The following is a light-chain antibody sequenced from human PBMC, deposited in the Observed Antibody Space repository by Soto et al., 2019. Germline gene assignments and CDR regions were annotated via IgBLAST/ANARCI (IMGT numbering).Light chain of an antibody. CDR2: KAS. J-gene: IGKJ5*01. CDR1: QTISSW. V-gene: IGKV1-5*03. CDR3: QQSGSSPIT. Sequence: DIQMTQSPSTLSGSVGDRVTITCRASQTISSWLAWYQQKPGKAPKLLIYKASTLKSGVPSRFSGSGSGTEFTLTISRLEPEDFAVYYCQQSGSSPITFGQGTRLEI.